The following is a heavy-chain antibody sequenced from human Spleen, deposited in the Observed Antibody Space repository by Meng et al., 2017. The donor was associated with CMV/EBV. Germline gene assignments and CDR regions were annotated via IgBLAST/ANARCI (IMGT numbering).Heavy chain of an antibody. V-gene: IGHV3-7*01. CDR3: AKDVQGSGIPGGYGMDV. CDR1: GFTFSSYW. CDR2: IKQDGSEK. J-gene: IGHJ6*02. D-gene: IGHD3-10*01. Sequence: GGSLRLSCAASGFTFSSYWMSWVRQAPGKGLEWVANIKQDGSEKYYADSVKGRFTISRDNSKNTLYLQMNSLRAEDTAVYYCAKDVQGSGIPGGYGMDVWGQGTTVTVSS.